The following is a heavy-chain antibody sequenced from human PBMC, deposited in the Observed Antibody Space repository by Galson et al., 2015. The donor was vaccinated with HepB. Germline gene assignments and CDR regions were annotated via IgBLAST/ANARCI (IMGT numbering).Heavy chain of an antibody. J-gene: IGHJ6*03. CDR2: IIPIFGTA. CDR3: ARVTVGATTSLYYYYYYMDV. Sequence: SVKVSCKASGGTFSSYAISWVRQAPGQGLEWMGGIIPIFGTANYAQKFQGRVTITADESTSTAYMELSSLRSEDTAVYYCARVTVGATTSLYYYYYYMDVWGKGTTVTVSS. V-gene: IGHV1-69*13. D-gene: IGHD1-26*01. CDR1: GGTFSSYA.